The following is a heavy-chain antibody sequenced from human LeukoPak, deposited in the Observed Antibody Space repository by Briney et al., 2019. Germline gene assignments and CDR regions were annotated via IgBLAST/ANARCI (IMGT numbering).Heavy chain of an antibody. Sequence: SETLSLTCAVYGGSFSGYYWSWTRQPPGKGLEWIGEINHSGSTNYNPSLKSRVTISVDTSKNQFSLKLSSVTAADTAVYYCASDYGDYEDWFDPWGQGTLVTVSS. CDR1: GGSFSGYY. CDR3: ASDYGDYEDWFDP. CDR2: INHSGST. D-gene: IGHD4-17*01. J-gene: IGHJ5*02. V-gene: IGHV4-34*01.